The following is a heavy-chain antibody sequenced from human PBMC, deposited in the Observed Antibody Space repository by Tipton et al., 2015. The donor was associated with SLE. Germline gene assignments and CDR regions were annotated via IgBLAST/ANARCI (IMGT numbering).Heavy chain of an antibody. Sequence: GSLRLSCAASGFTFSSYAMHWVRQAPGKGLEWVANIKQDGSEKYYVDSVKGRFTISRDNAKNSLYLQMNSLRVEDTAVYYCARDWNDGMDAFDIWGQGTMVTVSS. V-gene: IGHV3-7*03. CDR3: ARDWNDGMDAFDI. CDR2: IKQDGSEK. J-gene: IGHJ3*02. CDR1: GFTFSSYA. D-gene: IGHD1-1*01.